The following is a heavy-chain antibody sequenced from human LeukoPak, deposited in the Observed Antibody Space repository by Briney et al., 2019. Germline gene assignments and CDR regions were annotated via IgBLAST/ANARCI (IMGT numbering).Heavy chain of an antibody. CDR3: ARGFDYVWGSHRALGY. D-gene: IGHD3-16*02. V-gene: IGHV4-59*01. CDR2: IYYSGST. CDR1: GGSISSYY. J-gene: IGHJ4*02. Sequence: SETLSLTCTVSGGSISSYYWSWIRQPPGKGLEWIGYIYYSGSTNYNPSLKSRVTISVDTSKNQFSLRLSSVTAADTAVYYCARGFDYVWGSHRALGYWGQGTLVTVSS.